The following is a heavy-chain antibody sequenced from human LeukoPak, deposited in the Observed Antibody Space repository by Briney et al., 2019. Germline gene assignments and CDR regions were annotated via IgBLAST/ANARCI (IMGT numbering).Heavy chain of an antibody. CDR2: IYYSGST. Sequence: SETLSLTCTVSGGSIGSYYWTWCRQHPGKGLEWCRYIYYSGSTNYNPSLKSRVTISVDTSKNQFSLKLSSVTTADTAVYYCARYYYDNSGSIYAFDIWGQGTMVTVSS. D-gene: IGHD3-22*01. CDR1: GGSIGSYY. V-gene: IGHV4-59*01. CDR3: ARYYYDNSGSIYAFDI. J-gene: IGHJ3*02.